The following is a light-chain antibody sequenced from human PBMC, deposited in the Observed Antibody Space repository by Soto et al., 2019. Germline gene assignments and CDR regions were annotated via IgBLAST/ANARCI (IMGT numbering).Light chain of an antibody. CDR3: QQYGSSPT. J-gene: IGKJ2*01. Sequence: EIVLTQSPGTLSLSPGERATLSCRASQSVSSSYLAWYQQKLGQAPRLLIYGASSRATGIPDRFSDSGSGTDFTLTISRLEPEDFAVYYCQQYGSSPTFGQGTKLEIK. V-gene: IGKV3-20*01. CDR1: QSVSSSY. CDR2: GAS.